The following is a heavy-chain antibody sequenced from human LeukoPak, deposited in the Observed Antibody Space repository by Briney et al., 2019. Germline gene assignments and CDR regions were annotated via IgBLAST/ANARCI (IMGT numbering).Heavy chain of an antibody. CDR3: AAGNYYDSSGHSRLDY. CDR1: GFTFSSYS. J-gene: IGHJ4*02. Sequence: GGSLSLSCAASGFTFSSYSMNWVRQAPGKGLEWVSSISSSSSYIYYADSVKGRFTISRDNAKNSLYLQMNSLRAEDTAVYYCAAGNYYDSSGHSRLDYWGQGTLVTVSS. CDR2: ISSSSSYI. D-gene: IGHD3-22*01. V-gene: IGHV3-21*01.